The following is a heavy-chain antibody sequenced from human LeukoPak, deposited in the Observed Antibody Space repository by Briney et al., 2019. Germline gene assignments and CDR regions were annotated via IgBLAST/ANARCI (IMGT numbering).Heavy chain of an antibody. Sequence: GGSLRLSCAASGFTFSSYAMSWVRQAPGKGLEWVSAISGSGGSTYYADSVKGRFTISRDNSKNTLYLQMNSLRAEDTAVYYCAKDRTLYSGSWYYFDYWGQGTLVTVSS. V-gene: IGHV3-23*01. J-gene: IGHJ4*02. D-gene: IGHD6-13*01. CDR2: ISGSGGST. CDR1: GFTFSSYA. CDR3: AKDRTLYSGSWYYFDY.